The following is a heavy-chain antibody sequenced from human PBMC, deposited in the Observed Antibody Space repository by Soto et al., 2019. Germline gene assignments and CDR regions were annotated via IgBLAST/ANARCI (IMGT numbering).Heavy chain of an antibody. V-gene: IGHV3-7*01. CDR1: RFSLSTSW. Sequence: EVQLVESGGGLVQPGGSLRLSCTASRFSLSTSWMTWVRQAPGKGLEWVANIMQDGSDKYYVDSVKGRFTISRDNAKNSLYLQITSLRAEDTAVYYCASTRLYFYGLDVWGQGTTVTVSS. J-gene: IGHJ6*02. CDR2: IMQDGSDK. CDR3: ASTRLYFYGLDV.